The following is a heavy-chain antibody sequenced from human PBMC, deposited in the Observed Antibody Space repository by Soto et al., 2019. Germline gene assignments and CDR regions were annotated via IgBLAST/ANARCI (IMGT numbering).Heavy chain of an antibody. D-gene: IGHD3-16*02. CDR1: GFTFSSYA. CDR2: ISGRSGNT. J-gene: IGHJ4*02. V-gene: IGHV3-23*01. Sequence: EVQLLESGGGLVQPGGSLRLSCAASGFTFSSYAMSWVRQAPGKGLEWVSAISGRSGNTYYADSVKDRFTISRDNSKDTLYLQIHSLRAEDTAVYYCAKDRDYRNGHDYWGQGTLVTVSS. CDR3: AKDRDYRNGHDY.